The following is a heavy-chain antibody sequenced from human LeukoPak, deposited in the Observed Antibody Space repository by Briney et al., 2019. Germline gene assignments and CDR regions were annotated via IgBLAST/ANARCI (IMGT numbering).Heavy chain of an antibody. J-gene: IGHJ5*02. CDR2: IYFGGTT. Sequence: PSETLSLTCSVSGGSIKNYWSWIRQPPGKGLEWLGNIYFGGTTEYNSSLKSRLTISVDTFKNQLSLNLQSVTAADTATYYCARHRSDTGGKKGVNWFDPWGQGTLVTVSS. D-gene: IGHD4-23*01. V-gene: IGHV4-59*01. CDR3: ARHRSDTGGKKGVNWFDP. CDR1: GGSIKNY.